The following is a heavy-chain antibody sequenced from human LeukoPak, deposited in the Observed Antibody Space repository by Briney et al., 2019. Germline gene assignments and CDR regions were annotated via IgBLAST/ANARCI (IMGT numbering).Heavy chain of an antibody. CDR2: ISGSGGST. J-gene: IGHJ4*02. CDR3: AKGQPVVPAAIPSWYLDY. V-gene: IGHV3-23*01. CDR1: GFTFSSYA. Sequence: GGSLRLSCAASGFTFSSYAMSWVRQAPGKGLEWVSAISGSGGSTYYADSVKGRFTISRDNSKNTLYLQMNSLRAEDTAVYYCAKGQPVVPAAIPSWYLDYWGQGTLVTVSS. D-gene: IGHD2-2*02.